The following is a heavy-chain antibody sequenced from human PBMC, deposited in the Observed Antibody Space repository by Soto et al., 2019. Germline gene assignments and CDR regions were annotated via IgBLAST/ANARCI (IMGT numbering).Heavy chain of an antibody. CDR2: INHSGST. CDR3: ARTQFQMLYLSSSVP. Sequence: SETLSLTCAVYGGSFSGYYWSWIRQPPGKGLEWIGEINHSGSTNYNPSLKSRVTISVDTSKNQFSLKLSSVTAADTAVYYCARTQFQMLYLSSSVPSGPATLVTVSS. CDR1: GGSFSGYY. D-gene: IGHD2-2*02. V-gene: IGHV4-34*01. J-gene: IGHJ5*02.